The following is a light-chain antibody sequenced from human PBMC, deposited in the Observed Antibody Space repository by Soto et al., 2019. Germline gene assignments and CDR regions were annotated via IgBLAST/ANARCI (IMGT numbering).Light chain of an antibody. Sequence: DIVMTQSPDSLAVSLGERATINCKSSQSVFYSPKNKNYLAWYQQKPGQPPKLLIYWASTRESGVPDRFSGSGSGTDFTLTISSLQAEDVAVYYCQQYYATPLTFGPGTEVDIK. CDR2: WAS. CDR3: QQYYATPLT. V-gene: IGKV4-1*01. CDR1: QSVFYSPKNKNY. J-gene: IGKJ3*01.